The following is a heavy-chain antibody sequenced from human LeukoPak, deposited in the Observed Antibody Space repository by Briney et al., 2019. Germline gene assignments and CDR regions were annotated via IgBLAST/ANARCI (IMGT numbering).Heavy chain of an antibody. D-gene: IGHD3-22*01. Sequence: PGGSLRLSCAASGFTFSSYAMHWVRQAPGKGLEWVAVISYDGSNKYYADSVKGRFTISRDNSKNTLYLQMNSLRAEDTAVYYCARDGLTEDDSSHPDYWGQGTLVTVSS. V-gene: IGHV3-30-3*01. CDR1: GFTFSSYA. CDR2: ISYDGSNK. CDR3: ARDGLTEDDSSHPDY. J-gene: IGHJ4*02.